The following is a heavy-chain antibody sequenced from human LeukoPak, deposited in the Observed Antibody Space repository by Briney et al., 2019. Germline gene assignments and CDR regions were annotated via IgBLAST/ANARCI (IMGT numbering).Heavy chain of an antibody. V-gene: IGHV3-21*01. D-gene: IGHD5-18*01. J-gene: IGHJ4*02. Sequence: PGGSLRLSCAASGFTFSSYSMNWVRQAPGKGLEWVSSISSSSYIYYADSVKGRFTISRDGAKNSLYLQMNSLRAEDTAVYYCARDPQYSYGYFDYWGQGTLVTVSS. CDR1: GFTFSSYS. CDR2: ISSSSYI. CDR3: ARDPQYSYGYFDY.